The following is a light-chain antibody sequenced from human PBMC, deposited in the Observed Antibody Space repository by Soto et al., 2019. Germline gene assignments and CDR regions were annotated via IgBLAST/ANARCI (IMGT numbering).Light chain of an antibody. Sequence: QSALTQPPSVSGAPGQRVTISCSGSSSNVGAASDVYWYQQLPGTAPRLLISVNNKRPSGVPDRFSGSKSGTSASLAITGLRPEDEADYYCQSYDDTLSGSWIFGTGTKVTV. CDR1: SSNVGAASD. J-gene: IGLJ1*01. V-gene: IGLV1-40*01. CDR2: VNN. CDR3: QSYDDTLSGSWI.